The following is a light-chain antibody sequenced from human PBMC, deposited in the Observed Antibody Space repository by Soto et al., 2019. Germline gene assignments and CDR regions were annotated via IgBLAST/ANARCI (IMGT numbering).Light chain of an antibody. V-gene: IGLV2-14*01. Sequence: QSVLTQPASVSGSPGQSITISCTGTSADIGDSDYVSWYQQHPDKAPKLLISEVTNRPSGVSNRFSGSKSGNTASLTISGLQAEDEADYYCTSYSSSSPVLFGGGTKVTVL. CDR1: SADIGDSDY. CDR2: EVT. CDR3: TSYSSSSPVL. J-gene: IGLJ2*01.